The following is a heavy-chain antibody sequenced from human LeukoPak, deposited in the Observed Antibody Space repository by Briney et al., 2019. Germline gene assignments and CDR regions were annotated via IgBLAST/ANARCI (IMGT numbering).Heavy chain of an antibody. CDR2: IWHDGTNE. CDR3: AKWSRYSSGCYELDS. D-gene: IGHD6-19*01. J-gene: IGHJ4*02. Sequence: GGSLRLSCAGSGFAFSAYGMHWVRQAPGKGLEWVALIWHDGTNEKYADSVKGRFTISRDNSMDTLYLQMNSLRAEDTAVYYCAKWSRYSSGCYELDSWGQGILVTVSS. V-gene: IGHV3-33*06. CDR1: GFAFSAYG.